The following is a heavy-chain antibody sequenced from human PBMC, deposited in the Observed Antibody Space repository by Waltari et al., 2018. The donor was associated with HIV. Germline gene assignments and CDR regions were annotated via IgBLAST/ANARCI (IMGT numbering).Heavy chain of an antibody. V-gene: IGHV3-48*01. Sequence: VQLVESGGGLVQPGGSLRPSSAAPGLPSSPPSPTRVRQAPGKGLEWISYIRSSPSTISYADSVEGRFTISRDDGRNSVFLQMNSLRAEDTAIYYCARDLKYSFDYWGQGTLVTVSS. D-gene: IGHD2-15*01. CDR1: GLPSSPPS. CDR2: IRSSPSTI. J-gene: IGHJ4*02. CDR3: ARDLKYSFDY.